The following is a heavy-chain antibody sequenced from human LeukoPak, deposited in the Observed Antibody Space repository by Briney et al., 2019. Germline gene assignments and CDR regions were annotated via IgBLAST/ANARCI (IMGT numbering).Heavy chain of an antibody. V-gene: IGHV1-24*01. CDR1: GYSLTELS. CDR3: TGGTFYRLLDY. Sequence: ASVNVSCTVSGYSLTELSMHWVRQAPGKGLEWMGGFDPGNGETIFTKNFQGRVTITDDTSTDTAYMELSSLRSEDTAVYYCTGGTFYRLLDYWGQGTLVTVSS. J-gene: IGHJ4*02. CDR2: FDPGNGET. D-gene: IGHD2/OR15-2a*01.